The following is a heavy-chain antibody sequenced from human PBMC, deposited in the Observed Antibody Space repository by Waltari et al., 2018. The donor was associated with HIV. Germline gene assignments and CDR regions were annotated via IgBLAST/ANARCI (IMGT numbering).Heavy chain of an antibody. CDR1: GGSFSGYY. J-gene: IGHJ5*02. Sequence: QEQLEQWGAGLLKPSETMSPTCADYGGSFSGYYWSWIRQPPGKWREGMGEINHSVSTNYNPSLKSRFTISVDTSKNQFSLKLSSVTAADTAVYYCARGVVGATNDENCFDPWGQGTLVTVSS. CDR3: ARGVVGATNDENCFDP. V-gene: IGHV4-34*01. CDR2: INHSVST. D-gene: IGHD1-26*01.